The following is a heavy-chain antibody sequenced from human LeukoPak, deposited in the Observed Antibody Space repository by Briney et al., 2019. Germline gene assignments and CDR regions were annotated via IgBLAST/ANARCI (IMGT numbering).Heavy chain of an antibody. Sequence: GGSLRLSCTASGFTFGDYAMSWVRQAPGKGLEWVGFIRSKAYGGTTEYAASVKGRFTISREDSKSIAYLQMNSLKTEDTAVYYCTHCTNGVCYTGFDYWGQGTLVTVSS. V-gene: IGHV3-49*04. CDR1: GFTFGDYA. J-gene: IGHJ4*02. D-gene: IGHD2-8*01. CDR2: IRSKAYGGTT. CDR3: THCTNGVCYTGFDY.